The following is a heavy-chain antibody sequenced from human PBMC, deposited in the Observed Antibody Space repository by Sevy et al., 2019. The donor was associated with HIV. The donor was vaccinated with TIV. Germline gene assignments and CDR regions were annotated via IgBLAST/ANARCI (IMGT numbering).Heavy chain of an antibody. CDR3: AGQERYIDR. V-gene: IGHV3-74*01. CDR1: GFTFSNFW. J-gene: IGHJ4*02. Sequence: GGSLRLSCAASGFTFSNFWMHWVRQAPGKGLVWLSRISNDGRRASYADSQKGRFTISRDNAKNTAYLQINRLRAEDTAIYYCAGQERYIDRWGQGILVTVSS. CDR2: ISNDGRRA. D-gene: IGHD3-9*01.